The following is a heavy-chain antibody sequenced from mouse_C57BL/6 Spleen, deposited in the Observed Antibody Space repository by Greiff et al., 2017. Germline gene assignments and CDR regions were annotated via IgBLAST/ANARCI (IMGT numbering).Heavy chain of an antibody. CDR1: GYSITSGYY. V-gene: IGHV3-6*01. Sequence: ESGPGLVKPSQSLSLTCSVTGYSITSGYYWNWIRQFPGNKLEWMGYISYDGSNNYNPSLKNRISITRDTSKNQFFLKLNSVTTEDTATYYCAREGYYGSTPDWYFDVWGTGTTVTVSS. CDR3: AREGYYGSTPDWYFDV. D-gene: IGHD1-1*01. J-gene: IGHJ1*03. CDR2: ISYDGSN.